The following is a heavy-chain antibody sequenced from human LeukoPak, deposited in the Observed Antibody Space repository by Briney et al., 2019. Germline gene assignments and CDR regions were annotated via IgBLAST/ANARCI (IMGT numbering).Heavy chain of an antibody. V-gene: IGHV4-39*01. Sequence: SETLSLTCTVSGGSIRSSSYFLAWIRQPPGKGLEWIGSISYGGTTYYNASLESRLTISVDRSKNQLSLSLSSVIATDTAVYYCAGRLNKHSSTSYFIDYWGQGTLVSVSS. J-gene: IGHJ4*02. CDR2: ISYGGTT. CDR1: GGSIRSSSYF. D-gene: IGHD1/OR15-1a*01. CDR3: AGRLNKHSSTSYFIDY.